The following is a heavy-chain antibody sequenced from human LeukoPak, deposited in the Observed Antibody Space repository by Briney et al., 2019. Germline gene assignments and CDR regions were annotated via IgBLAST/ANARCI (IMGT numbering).Heavy chain of an antibody. Sequence: GGSLRLSCAASGFTFSSYSMNWVRQAPGKGLEWVSSISSSSAYIYYAGSVKGRFTISRDNSKNTLYLQMNSLRAEDTAVYYCARERIRGYSGYRDAFDIWGQGTMVTVSS. CDR1: GFTFSSYS. CDR2: ISSSSAYI. CDR3: ARERIRGYSGYRDAFDI. J-gene: IGHJ3*02. D-gene: IGHD5-12*01. V-gene: IGHV3-21*01.